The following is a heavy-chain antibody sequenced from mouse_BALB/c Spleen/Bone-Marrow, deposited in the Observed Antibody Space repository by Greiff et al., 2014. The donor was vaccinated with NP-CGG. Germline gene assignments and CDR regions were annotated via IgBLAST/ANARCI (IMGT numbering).Heavy chain of an antibody. J-gene: IGHJ2*01. Sequence: DVQLQESGAELVKPGASVKLSCTGSGFNIKDTFMHWAKQRPEQGLEWIGRIDPANGNTKYDPKFQGKATITADTSSNTAYLHLTSLTSEDTAVYYCTRGEDYWGQGTTLAVSS. V-gene: IGHV14-3*02. CDR3: TRGEDY. CDR2: IDPANGNT. CDR1: GFNIKDTF.